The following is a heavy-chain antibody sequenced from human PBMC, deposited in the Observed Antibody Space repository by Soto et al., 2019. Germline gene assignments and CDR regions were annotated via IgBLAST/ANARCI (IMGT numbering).Heavy chain of an antibody. CDR2: IGVGGGDR. CDR3: ARVRFGELV. D-gene: IGHD3-10*01. V-gene: IGHV3-23*01. CDR1: GFTFSSYA. J-gene: IGHJ4*02. Sequence: EVQLLESGGGLVQPGGSLRLSSAASGFTFSSYAMSWVRQAPGKGLEWVSIIGVGGGDRYYPEAVKGRFTISRDNSRDTLYLEMNSLRDEDTAVYYFARVRFGELVWGQGTLVTVSS.